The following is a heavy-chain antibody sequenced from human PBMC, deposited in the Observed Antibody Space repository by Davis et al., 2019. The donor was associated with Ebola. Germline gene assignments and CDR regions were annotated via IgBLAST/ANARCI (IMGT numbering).Heavy chain of an antibody. CDR2: ISWDGGST. Sequence: GESLKISCAASGFTFDDYTMHWVRQAPGKGLEWVSLISWDGGSTYYADSVKGRFTISRDNSKNSLYLQMNSLRTEDTALYYCAKDILVGYCSSTSCHYGMDVWGQGTTVTVSS. CDR3: AKDILVGYCSSTSCHYGMDV. V-gene: IGHV3-43*01. J-gene: IGHJ6*02. CDR1: GFTFDDYT. D-gene: IGHD2-2*01.